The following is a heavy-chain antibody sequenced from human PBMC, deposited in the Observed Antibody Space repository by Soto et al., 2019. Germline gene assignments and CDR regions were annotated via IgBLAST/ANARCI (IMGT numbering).Heavy chain of an antibody. CDR1: GGSIRSGGYY. Sequence: LSLTCTVSGGSIRSGGYYWSWFRQHPGKGLEWIGYIYYSGSTYYNPSLKSRVTISVDTSKNQFSLKLSSVTAADTAVYYCASAIVVVPAALYYFDYWGQGTLVTVSS. V-gene: IGHV4-31*03. CDR3: ASAIVVVPAALYYFDY. CDR2: IYYSGST. J-gene: IGHJ4*02. D-gene: IGHD2-2*01.